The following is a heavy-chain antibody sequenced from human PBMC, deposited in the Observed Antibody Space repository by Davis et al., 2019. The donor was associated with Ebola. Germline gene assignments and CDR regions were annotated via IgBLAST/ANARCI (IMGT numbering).Heavy chain of an antibody. CDR1: GGSISSGGYY. D-gene: IGHD1-26*01. Sequence: SETLSLTCTVSGGSISSGGYYWSWIRQPPGKGLEWIGYIYYSGSTNYNPSLKSRVTISVDTSKNQFSLKLSSVTAADTAVYYCARGGWELLYGRFDYWGQGTLVTVSS. V-gene: IGHV4-61*08. J-gene: IGHJ4*02. CDR3: ARGGWELLYGRFDY. CDR2: IYYSGST.